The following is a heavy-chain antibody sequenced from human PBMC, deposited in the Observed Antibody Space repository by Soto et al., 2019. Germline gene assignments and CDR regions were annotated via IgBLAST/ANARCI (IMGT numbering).Heavy chain of an antibody. J-gene: IGHJ4*02. CDR2: ISYDGSNK. D-gene: IGHD3-10*01. CDR1: GFTFSSYG. Sequence: QVQLVESGGGVVQPGRSLRLSCAASGFTFSSYGMHWVRQAPGKGLEWGAVISYDGSNKYYADSVKGRFTISRDNSKNTLYLQMNSLRAEDTAVYYCAMGFGELPDYWGQGTLVTVSS. CDR3: AMGFGELPDY. V-gene: IGHV3-30*03.